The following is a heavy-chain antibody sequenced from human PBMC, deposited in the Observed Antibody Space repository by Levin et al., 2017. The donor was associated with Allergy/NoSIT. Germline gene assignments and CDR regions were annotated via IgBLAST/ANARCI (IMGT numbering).Heavy chain of an antibody. J-gene: IGHJ4*02. CDR2: ITVSGANT. CDR3: AKSAPGMAVAGPDY. V-gene: IGHV3-23*01. D-gene: IGHD6-19*01. Sequence: SCLFSFFPFLPSSLSWVRQAPGKGLEWVSSITVSGANTYSADSVKGRFTISLSPSKNTLYLQMNSLRAEDTALYYCAKSAPGMAVAGPDYWGQGTLVAVSS. CDR1: FFPFLPSS.